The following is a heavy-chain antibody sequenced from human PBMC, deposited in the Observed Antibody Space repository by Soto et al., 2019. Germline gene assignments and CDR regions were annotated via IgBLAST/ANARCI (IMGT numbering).Heavy chain of an antibody. CDR3: ARDLAKGGGSAGFDY. D-gene: IGHD1-26*01. V-gene: IGHV1-2*02. J-gene: IGHJ4*02. Sequence: ASVKVSCKASGYTFTVYYMHWVRQAPGQGLEWMGWINPKSGGTMYPQKFQGRVTMTWDTSISTAYMALTRLRSDDTAVYYCARDLAKGGGSAGFDYWGQGTLVTVS. CDR1: GYTFTVYY. CDR2: INPKSGGT.